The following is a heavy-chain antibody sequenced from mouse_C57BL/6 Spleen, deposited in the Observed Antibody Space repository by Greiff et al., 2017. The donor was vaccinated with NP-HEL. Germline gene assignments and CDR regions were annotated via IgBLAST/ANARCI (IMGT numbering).Heavy chain of an antibody. V-gene: IGHV1-64*01. J-gene: IGHJ4*01. Sequence: QVQLQQPGAELVKPGASVKLSCKASGYTFTSYWMHWVKQRPGQGLEWIGMIHPNSGSTNYNEKFKSKATLTVDKSSSTAYMQLSSLTSEDSAVYYCARSYRGDAMDYWGQGTSVTVSS. D-gene: IGHD2-14*01. CDR3: ARSYRGDAMDY. CDR2: IHPNSGST. CDR1: GYTFTSYW.